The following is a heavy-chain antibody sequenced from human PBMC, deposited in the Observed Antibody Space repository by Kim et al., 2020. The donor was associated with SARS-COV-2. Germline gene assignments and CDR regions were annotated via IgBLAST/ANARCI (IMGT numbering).Heavy chain of an antibody. Sequence: SETLSLTCSVSAGSVSPFYWSWIRQPPGKGLEWIGYIYYSGSTNYNPSLKSRVTISVDTSKDQFSLKLSSVTAADTAVYYCARDPGFGEFSYYFDYWGQGTLVTVSS. CDR1: AGSVSPFY. D-gene: IGHD3-10*01. J-gene: IGHJ4*02. CDR3: ARDPGFGEFSYYFDY. V-gene: IGHV4-59*02. CDR2: IYYSGST.